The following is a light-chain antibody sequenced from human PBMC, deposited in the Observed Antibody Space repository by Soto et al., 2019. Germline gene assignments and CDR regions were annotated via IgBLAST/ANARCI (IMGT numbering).Light chain of an antibody. V-gene: IGKV3-11*01. J-gene: IGKJ4*01. Sequence: EIVLIQSPATLSLSPGERATLSCRASQSISSQLAWYQQKPGQAPRLLIHDASNRATGLPARFNGSGSATDFTLTISSLEPEDFAVYYCQQRSNWPLTFGGGTKVDIK. CDR3: QQRSNWPLT. CDR2: DAS. CDR1: QSISSQ.